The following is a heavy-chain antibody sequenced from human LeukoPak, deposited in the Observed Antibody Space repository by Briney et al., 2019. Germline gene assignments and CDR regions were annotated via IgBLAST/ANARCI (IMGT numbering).Heavy chain of an antibody. CDR1: GYTFTSYD. Sequence: GASVKVSCKASGYTFTSYDINWVRQATGQGLEWMGWMSPISGNTGYAQKFQGRLTMTRNTAINTAYMELSGLRSDDTAVYYCARDLLRWWSAPFYWGQGTLVTVSS. J-gene: IGHJ4*02. V-gene: IGHV1-8*01. CDR2: MSPISGNT. CDR3: ARDLLRWWSAPFY. D-gene: IGHD2-15*01.